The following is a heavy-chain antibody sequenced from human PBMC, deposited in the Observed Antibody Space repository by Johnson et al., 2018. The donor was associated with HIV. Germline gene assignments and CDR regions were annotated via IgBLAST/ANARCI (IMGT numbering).Heavy chain of an antibody. CDR2: IYRAGST. J-gene: IGHJ3*02. Sequence: EVQLVESGGGLVQPGGSLRLSCAASGFSISSNYMSWIRQAPGKGLEWVSVIYRAGSTYYADSVKDRFTISRDNAKNTLYLQMNSLRGEDTAVYYCASGPPVNAFDIWGQGTMVTVSS. CDR3: ASGPPVNAFDI. V-gene: IGHV3-66*01. CDR1: GFSISSNY.